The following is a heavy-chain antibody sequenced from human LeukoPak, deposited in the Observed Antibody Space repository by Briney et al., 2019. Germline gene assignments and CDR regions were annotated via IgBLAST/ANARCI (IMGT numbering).Heavy chain of an antibody. V-gene: IGHV3-64*01. CDR3: ARDGVATNDY. CDR1: GFTFSTFA. D-gene: IGHD5-24*01. Sequence: GGSLRLSCAASGFTFSTFAMQWVRQAPEKGLEYVSGIDTDGGTTYYANSVKGRFTISRDNPKNTLYLQMGSLRVEDTAVYYCARDGVATNDYWGQGTLVTVSS. J-gene: IGHJ4*02. CDR2: IDTDGGTT.